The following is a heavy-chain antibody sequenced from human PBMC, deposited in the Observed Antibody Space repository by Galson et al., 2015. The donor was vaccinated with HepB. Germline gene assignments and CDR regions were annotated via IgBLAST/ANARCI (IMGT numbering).Heavy chain of an antibody. CDR2: INTGDGNT. J-gene: IGHJ3*02. D-gene: IGHD3-10*01. Sequence: SVKVSCKASGYTFKSYAMHWVRQAPGQWLEWMGWINTGDGNTKYSQKFQGRVTITRDTTANTAYMELSSLRSEDTAVYYCARDGSGTSYKYAFDIWGQGTMVTVSS. CDR1: GYTFKSYA. V-gene: IGHV1-3*04. CDR3: ARDGSGTSYKYAFDI.